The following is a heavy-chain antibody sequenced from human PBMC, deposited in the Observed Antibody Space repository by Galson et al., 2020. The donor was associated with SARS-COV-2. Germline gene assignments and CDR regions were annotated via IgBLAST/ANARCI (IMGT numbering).Heavy chain of an antibody. CDR3: ARGSGWYNSDWFDP. CDR2: IDADNGKA. J-gene: IGHJ5*02. Sequence: ASVKVSCKASGYIFASYGLHWVRQATGQSLEWMGWIDADNGKAEYSQKFQGRVTFTRDKSASTTYMELISLRSEDTAVYYCARGSGWYNSDWFDPWGQGTLVTVSS. D-gene: IGHD6-19*01. V-gene: IGHV1-3*01. CDR1: GYIFASYG.